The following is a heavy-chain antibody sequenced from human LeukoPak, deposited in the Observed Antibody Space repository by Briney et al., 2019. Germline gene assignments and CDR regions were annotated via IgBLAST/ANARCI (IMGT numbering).Heavy chain of an antibody. CDR2: IYHSGST. Sequence: PSETLSLTCTVSGGSISTYYWNRIRQPPGKGLEWIGYIYHSGSTNYNPSLQSRVTISVDTSKNQFSLNLNSVTAADTAVYYCARGGAARLHFQNWGQGILVTVSS. D-gene: IGHD6-6*01. CDR3: ARGGAARLHFQN. CDR1: GGSISTYY. J-gene: IGHJ1*01. V-gene: IGHV4-59*01.